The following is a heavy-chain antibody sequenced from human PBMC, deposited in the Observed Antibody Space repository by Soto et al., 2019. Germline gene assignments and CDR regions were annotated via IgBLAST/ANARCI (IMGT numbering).Heavy chain of an antibody. J-gene: IGHJ4*02. Sequence: EVQLLESGGGLVQPGGSLRLSFAASGSSFSSYPLVWVRQAPGKGLEWVSVISARGGSSYFADSVKGRFTISRDNSKNVLSLEMNSLRAEDTAIYFCAKGSIEYSASVDNWGQGTLVLVSS. D-gene: IGHD5-12*01. CDR3: AKGSIEYSASVDN. V-gene: IGHV3-23*01. CDR2: ISARGGSS. CDR1: GSSFSSYP.